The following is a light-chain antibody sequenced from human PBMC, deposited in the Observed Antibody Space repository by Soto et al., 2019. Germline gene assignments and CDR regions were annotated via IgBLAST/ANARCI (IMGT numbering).Light chain of an antibody. CDR2: AAS. J-gene: IGKJ2*01. V-gene: IGKV1-39*01. CDR3: QQSYSAPYT. CDR1: RSISTY. Sequence: DIQMTQSPSSLSASVGDRVTITCRASRSISTYLNWFQQKPGKAPKLLIYAASTLQSAVPSRFSGTGSGTDFSVTINSLQPEDFAIYYCQQSYSAPYTFGQGTQLEIK.